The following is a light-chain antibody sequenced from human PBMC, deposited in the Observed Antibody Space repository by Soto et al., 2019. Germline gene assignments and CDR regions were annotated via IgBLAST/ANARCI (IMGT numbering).Light chain of an antibody. Sequence: EIVLTQSPGTLSLSPGERATLSCRASQSGRANYIAWYQQKPGQAPRNLIYATSNRSTGIPARFSGVGSGTDFTLTISRMEPEDFALYYCQHYGSSWTFGQGTKVDIK. V-gene: IGKV3-20*01. CDR3: QHYGSSWT. CDR2: ATS. J-gene: IGKJ1*01. CDR1: QSGRANY.